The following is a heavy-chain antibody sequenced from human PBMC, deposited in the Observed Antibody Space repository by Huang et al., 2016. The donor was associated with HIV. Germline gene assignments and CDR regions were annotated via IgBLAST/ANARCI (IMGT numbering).Heavy chain of an antibody. Sequence: QVQLVESGGGVVQPGGSLRLSCAASGFTFSSFGMHWVRQAPGKGPEWVAYIRFDGGLQHYGDSVKGRFTISRDNSKNTLYVEMKSLNDEDTAVYYCAKEGEVGWLGPLDYWGQGTVVSVSS. CDR1: GFTFSSFG. D-gene: IGHD3-22*01. V-gene: IGHV3-30*02. CDR3: AKEGEVGWLGPLDY. CDR2: IRFDGGLQ. J-gene: IGHJ4*02.